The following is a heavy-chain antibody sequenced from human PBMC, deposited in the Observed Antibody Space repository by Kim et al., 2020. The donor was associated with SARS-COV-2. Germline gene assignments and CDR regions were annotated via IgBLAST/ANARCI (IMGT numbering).Heavy chain of an antibody. CDR2: IYSGGST. J-gene: IGHJ3*02. D-gene: IGHD1-26*01. CDR3: AGRVGASNLLHAFDI. CDR1: GFTVSSNY. Sequence: GGSLRLSCAASGFTVSSNYMSWVRQAPGKGLEWVSVIYSGGSTYYADSMKGRFTISRDNSKNTLYLQMNSLRAEDTAVYYCAGRVGASNLLHAFDIWGQGATVTVSS. V-gene: IGHV3-53*01.